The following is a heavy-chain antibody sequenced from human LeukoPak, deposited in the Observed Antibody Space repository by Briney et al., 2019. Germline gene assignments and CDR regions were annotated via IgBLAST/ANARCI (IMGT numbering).Heavy chain of an antibody. CDR2: MRYGGRNT. J-gene: IGHJ4*02. CDR1: GFTFSNYG. V-gene: IGHV3-30*02. D-gene: IGHD5-18*01. CDR3: TRDAGTRLKYSFGYGDY. Sequence: PGGSLRLSCTASGFTFSNYGMHWVRQAPGKGLEWVAIMRYGGRNTYYADSVKGRFTISRDISKNTLYLQMNSLRAEDTAVYYCTRDAGTRLKYSFGYGDYWGQGALVTVSS.